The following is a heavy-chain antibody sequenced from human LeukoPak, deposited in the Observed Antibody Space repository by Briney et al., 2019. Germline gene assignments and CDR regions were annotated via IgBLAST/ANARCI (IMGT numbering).Heavy chain of an antibody. CDR2: ISSSSSYI. V-gene: IGHV3-21*01. J-gene: IGHJ4*02. CDR1: GFTFSTYW. Sequence: GGSLRLSCAASGFTFSTYWMNWVRQAPGKGLEWVSSISSSSSYIYYADSVKGRFTISRDNAKNSLYLQMNSLRAEDTAVYYCARAPTAAGGYWGQGTLVTVSS. D-gene: IGHD6-13*01. CDR3: ARAPTAAGGY.